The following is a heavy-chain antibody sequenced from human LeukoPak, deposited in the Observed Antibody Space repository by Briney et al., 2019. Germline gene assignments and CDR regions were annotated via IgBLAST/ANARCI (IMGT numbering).Heavy chain of an antibody. CDR2: IRSKTNSYAI. J-gene: IGHJ4*02. CDR3: PSPPLSIVAGTPGGGY. D-gene: IGHD6-19*01. CDR1: GFTFSGSA. Sequence: GGPLRLFCAASGFTFSGSAMHWVRQASGKGLEWVGRIRSKTNSYAIAYAASVKGRFTIAREDSNNTAYLQMNSLKPEDTAVYYCPSPPLSIVAGTPGGGYWGQGNLVTVSS. V-gene: IGHV3-73*01.